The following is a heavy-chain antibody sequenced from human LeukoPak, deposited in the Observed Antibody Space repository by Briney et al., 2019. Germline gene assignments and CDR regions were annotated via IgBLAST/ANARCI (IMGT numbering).Heavy chain of an antibody. CDR2: ISSGSSYI. V-gene: IGHV3-21*04. D-gene: IGHD2-8*01. J-gene: IGHJ4*02. Sequence: NPGGSLRLSCAVSGFTFNSYSINWVRQAPGKGLEWVSSISSGSSYISYADSVRGRFTISRDNAKNSLYLQMNSLRTEDTAVYYCATGVYWGQGTLVTVSS. CDR3: ATGVY. CDR1: GFTFNSYS.